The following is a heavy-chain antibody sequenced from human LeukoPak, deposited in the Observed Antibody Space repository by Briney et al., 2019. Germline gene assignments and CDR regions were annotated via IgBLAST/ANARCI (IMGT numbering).Heavy chain of an antibody. Sequence: GGSLRLSCAASGFTFSTYWMSWVRQAPGKGLEWVSGLSWNGATVGYADSVKGRFTISRDNTKNSLYLQMSSLKTEDTALYYCAKDIGIALRGATFENWGQGTLVTVSS. D-gene: IGHD3-10*01. CDR3: AKDIGIALRGATFEN. J-gene: IGHJ4*02. V-gene: IGHV3-9*01. CDR1: GFTFSTYW. CDR2: LSWNGATV.